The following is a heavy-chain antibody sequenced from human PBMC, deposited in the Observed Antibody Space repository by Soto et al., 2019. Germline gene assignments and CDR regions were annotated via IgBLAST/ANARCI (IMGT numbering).Heavy chain of an antibody. CDR2: ISDTATST. Sequence: GSLRLSCAASGFTFSDYYMTWIRQAPGKGMEWISYISDTATSTTYADSVKSRFTISRDNTKTSLYLQMNSLRVDDSAVYYCARGQNNPSYWGQGTLVTVSS. CDR1: GFTFSDYY. CDR3: ARGQNNPSY. V-gene: IGHV3-11*06. J-gene: IGHJ4*02.